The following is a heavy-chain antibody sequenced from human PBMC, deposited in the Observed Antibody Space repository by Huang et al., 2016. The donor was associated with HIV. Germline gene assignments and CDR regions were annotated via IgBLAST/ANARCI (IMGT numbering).Heavy chain of an antibody. CDR2: ISDYSGNR. D-gene: IGHD7-27*01. CDR3: ARGVPALGIRGRYYFDS. J-gene: IGHJ4*02. Sequence: QVHLVQSGAEVKKPGASVRVSCKTSGYNFVSYTLAWVRQAPGQGLEGMGWISDYSGNRNYEQNFQVRVSMTTDRSTSTAYMELRSLRPDDTAVYYCARGVPALGIRGRYYFDSWGQGTLVTVSS. V-gene: IGHV1-18*04. CDR1: GYNFVSYT.